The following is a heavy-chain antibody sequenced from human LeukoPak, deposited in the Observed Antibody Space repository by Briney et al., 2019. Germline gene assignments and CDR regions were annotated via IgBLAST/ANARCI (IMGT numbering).Heavy chain of an antibody. J-gene: IGHJ5*02. CDR3: ARQHYCSTTSCFASGFDP. V-gene: IGHV4-59*08. CDR1: GGSIGIYY. D-gene: IGHD2-2*01. CDR2: IYNSGGT. Sequence: PSETLSLTCTVSGGSIGIYYLNWIRQPPGKGLEWIGYIYNSGGTVYNPSLKSRVTISVDKSKNQVSLKLSSVTAADTAVYYCARQHYCSTTSCFASGFDPWGQGTLVTVSS.